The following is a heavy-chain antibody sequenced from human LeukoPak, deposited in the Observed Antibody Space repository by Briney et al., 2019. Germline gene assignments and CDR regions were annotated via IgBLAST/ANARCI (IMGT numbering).Heavy chain of an antibody. V-gene: IGHV4-38-2*02. D-gene: IGHD3-22*01. CDR1: GYSISSGYY. Sequence: SETLSLTCTVSGYSISSGYYWSWIRQPPGKGLEWIATIHHSGVTYYNPSLKSRVTMSVDTAKNQFSLKLGSVTAVSTAVYYCARYTANTAGYSFDFWGQGALVTVSS. CDR2: IHHSGVT. J-gene: IGHJ4*02. CDR3: ARYTANTAGYSFDF.